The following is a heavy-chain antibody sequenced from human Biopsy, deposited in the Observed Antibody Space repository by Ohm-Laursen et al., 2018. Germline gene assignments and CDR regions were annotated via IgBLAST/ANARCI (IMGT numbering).Heavy chain of an antibody. Sequence: ASVKVSCKAPGGTFSNYGVNWVRQAPGQGLEWLGGNIPILGTGNYAQKVQDRVTVAADTSTSTATMELRSLRSDDTAVYYCATKLTGYFHHWGQGTLVSVSS. CDR3: ATKLTGYFHH. V-gene: IGHV1-69*06. D-gene: IGHD3-9*01. CDR1: GGTFSNYG. CDR2: NIPILGTG. J-gene: IGHJ1*01.